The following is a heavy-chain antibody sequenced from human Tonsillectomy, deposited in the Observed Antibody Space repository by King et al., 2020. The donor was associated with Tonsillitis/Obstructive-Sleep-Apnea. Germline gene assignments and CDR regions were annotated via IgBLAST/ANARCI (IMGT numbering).Heavy chain of an antibody. CDR3: VAGDGYNYEGSWFYGMDV. V-gene: IGHV3-30*04. Sequence: QVQLVESGGAVVQPGRSLRLSCAASGLIFSNYAMHWVRQAPGKGLEWVALVSYDGNKEYYAESVKGRFTVSRDNSKNILYLQMNSLRREDTAVYYCVAGDGYNYEGSWFYGMDVWGQGTTVTVSS. CDR2: VSYDGNKE. D-gene: IGHD5-24*01. CDR1: GLIFSNYA. J-gene: IGHJ6*02.